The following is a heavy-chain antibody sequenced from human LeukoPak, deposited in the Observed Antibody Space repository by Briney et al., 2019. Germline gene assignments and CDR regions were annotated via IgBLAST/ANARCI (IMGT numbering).Heavy chain of an antibody. CDR1: GFTFSSYW. CDR3: STGSGHAFDR. D-gene: IGHD3-10*01. V-gene: IGHV3-74*01. J-gene: IGHJ3*02. CDR2: INSDGSST. Sequence: GGSLRLSCAASGFTFSSYWMHWVRQVPGKGLVWVSRINSDGSSTSYADSVKGRFTISRDNAKNTLYVQMNSLRAEDTAVYYCSTGSGHAFDRWGRGTMVTVSS.